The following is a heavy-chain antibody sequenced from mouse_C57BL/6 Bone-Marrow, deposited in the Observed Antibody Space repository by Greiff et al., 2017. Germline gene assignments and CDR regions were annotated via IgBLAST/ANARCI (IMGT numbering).Heavy chain of an antibody. Sequence: VQLQQSGAELVRPGASVKLSCTASGFNIKDDYMHWVKQRPEQGLEWIGWIDPENGDTEYAPKFQGKATITADTSSNTAYLQLSSLTSEDTAVYYCTTRYKNYWGQGTSVTVSS. V-gene: IGHV14-4*01. J-gene: IGHJ4*01. CDR3: TTRYKNY. D-gene: IGHD1-3*01. CDR2: IDPENGDT. CDR1: GFNIKDDY.